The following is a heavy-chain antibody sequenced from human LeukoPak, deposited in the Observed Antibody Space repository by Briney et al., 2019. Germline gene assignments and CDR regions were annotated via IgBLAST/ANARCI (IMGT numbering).Heavy chain of an antibody. J-gene: IGHJ4*02. CDR3: ARGELELPPDY. CDR2: INHSGST. V-gene: IGHV4-34*01. Sequence: SETLSLTCAVYGGSFSGYYWSWIRQPPGKGLEWIGEINHSGSTNYNPSLKSRVTISVDTSKNQFSLKLSSVTAADTAVYYCARGELELPPDYWSQGTLVTVSS. CDR1: GGSFSGYY. D-gene: IGHD1-7*01.